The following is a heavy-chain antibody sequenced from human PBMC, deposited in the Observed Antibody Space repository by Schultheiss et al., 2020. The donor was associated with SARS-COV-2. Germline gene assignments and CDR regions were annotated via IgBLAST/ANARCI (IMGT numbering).Heavy chain of an antibody. V-gene: IGHV4-59*08. CDR1: GGSISSYY. CDR2: IYYSGST. D-gene: IGHD5-18*01. J-gene: IGHJ4*02. Sequence: SETLSLTCTVSGGSISSYYWSWIRQPPGKGLEWIGYIYYSGSTNYNPSLKSRVTISVDTSKNQFSLKLSSVTAADTAVYYCARHVGRFDTAMFTDYWGQGTLVTVSS. CDR3: ARHVGRFDTAMFTDY.